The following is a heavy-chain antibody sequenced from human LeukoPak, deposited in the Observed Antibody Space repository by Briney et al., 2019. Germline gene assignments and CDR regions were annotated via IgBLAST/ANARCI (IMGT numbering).Heavy chain of an antibody. CDR2: IIPILGIA. V-gene: IGHV1-69*04. J-gene: IGHJ4*02. CDR3: ARTPTTGTTDDGGDY. D-gene: IGHD1-1*01. Sequence: ASVKVSCKASGGTFISYAISWVGQAPGQGLEWMGRIIPILGIANYAQKFQGRVTITADQSTSTAYMELSSLSSEHTAVYYCARTPTTGTTDDGGDYWGQGTLVTVSS. CDR1: GGTFISYA.